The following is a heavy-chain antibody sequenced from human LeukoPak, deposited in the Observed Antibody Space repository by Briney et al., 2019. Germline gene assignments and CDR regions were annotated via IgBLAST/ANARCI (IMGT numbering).Heavy chain of an antibody. CDR3: ARDRWYDILTGNFDY. V-gene: IGHV3-30*03. CDR2: ISYDGSNK. J-gene: IGHJ4*02. D-gene: IGHD3-9*01. CDR1: GFTFSSYG. Sequence: PGGSLRLSCAASGFTFSSYGMHWVRQAPGKGLEWVAVISYDGSNKYYADSVKGRFTISRDNSKNTLYLQMNSLRAEDTALYHCARDRWYDILTGNFDYWGQGTLVTVSS.